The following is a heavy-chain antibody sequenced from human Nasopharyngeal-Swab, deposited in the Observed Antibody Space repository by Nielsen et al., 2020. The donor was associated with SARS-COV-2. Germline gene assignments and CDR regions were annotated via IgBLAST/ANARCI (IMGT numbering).Heavy chain of an antibody. D-gene: IGHD2-2*02. Sequence: GGSLRLSCAASGFTFSDHYMDWVRQAPGKGLEWVGRTRNKANSYTTEYAASVKGRFTISRDDSENSLYLQMNSLRGEDTAVYYCARGGYCSSTSCDTYYYYGMDVWGQGTTVTVSS. CDR1: GFTFSDHY. CDR3: ARGGYCSSTSCDTYYYYGMDV. J-gene: IGHJ6*02. V-gene: IGHV3-72*01. CDR2: TRNKANSYTT.